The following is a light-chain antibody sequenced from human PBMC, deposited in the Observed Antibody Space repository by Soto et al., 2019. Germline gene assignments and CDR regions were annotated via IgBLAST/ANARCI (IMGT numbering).Light chain of an antibody. CDR3: QQYNSYSVT. J-gene: IGKJ1*01. CDR1: QSISSW. V-gene: IGKV1-5*01. CDR2: DAS. Sequence: DIQMTQSPCTLSASVGDRVTITCRASQSISSWLAWYQQKPGKAPKLLIYDASSLESGVPSKFSGNRSGTEFTLTISSLQPDDFATYYGQQYNSYSVTFGQGTKVEIK.